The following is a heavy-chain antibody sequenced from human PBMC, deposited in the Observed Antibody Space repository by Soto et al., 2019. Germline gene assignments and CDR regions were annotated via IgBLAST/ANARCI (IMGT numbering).Heavy chain of an antibody. V-gene: IGHV3-53*01. Sequence: PGGSLRLSCVVSGFAVSATYMSWVRQAPGQGLEWVSVLTANGNTIYADAVKGRFTVSRDISKNTVYLQLNSVTVEDTGLYYCAGDALGLDVWGQGTTVTVSS. CDR2: LTANGNT. CDR1: GFAVSATY. J-gene: IGHJ6*02. CDR3: AGDALGLDV.